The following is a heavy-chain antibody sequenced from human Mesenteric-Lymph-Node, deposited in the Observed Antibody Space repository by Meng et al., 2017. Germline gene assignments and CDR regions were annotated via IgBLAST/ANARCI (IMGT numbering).Heavy chain of an antibody. D-gene: IGHD2-21*01. CDR2: TRNKAHSYST. J-gene: IGHJ3*02. CDR3: ARGGPYSAFDI. V-gene: IGHV3-72*01. Sequence: ELQWGESWGGVEQPGGSLTLSSAASGFTFSDHYMDWVRQAPGKGLEWVGRTRNKAHSYSTEYAASVKGRFTISRDDSKNLLYLHMNSLKTEDTAVYYCARGGPYSAFDIWGQGTMVTVSS. CDR1: GFTFSDHY.